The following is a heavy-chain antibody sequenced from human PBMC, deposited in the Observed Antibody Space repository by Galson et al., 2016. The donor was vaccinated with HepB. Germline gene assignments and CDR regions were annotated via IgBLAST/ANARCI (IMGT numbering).Heavy chain of an antibody. J-gene: IGHJ6*02. D-gene: IGHD5-12*01. CDR2: IWYDGGNK. CDR3: AKERLNSGRRYVPFNYYGLDV. Sequence: SLRLSCAASGFTFSSYGMHWVRQAPGKGLEWVAVIWYDGGNKNYADSVKGRFTISRDNYKTTVYVEMNSLSAEETAVYYCAKERLNSGRRYVPFNYYGLDVWGQGTTVTVSS. CDR1: GFTFSSYG. V-gene: IGHV3-33*06.